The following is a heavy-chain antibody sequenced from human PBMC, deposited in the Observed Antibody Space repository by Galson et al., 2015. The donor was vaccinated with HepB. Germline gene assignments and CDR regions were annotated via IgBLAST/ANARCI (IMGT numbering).Heavy chain of an antibody. Sequence: SLRLSCAASRFTFSTYGMHWVRQAPGKGLEWVAVISSDGSKKYYVDSVKGRFTISRDNSKNTVFLQMNSLRVEDTAVYYCAKDLGGEDLGSLYYYYFYGMDVWGQGTTVTVSS. CDR2: ISSDGSKK. CDR1: RFTFSTYG. D-gene: IGHD3-10*01. V-gene: IGHV3-30*18. J-gene: IGHJ6*02. CDR3: AKDLGGEDLGSLYYYYFYGMDV.